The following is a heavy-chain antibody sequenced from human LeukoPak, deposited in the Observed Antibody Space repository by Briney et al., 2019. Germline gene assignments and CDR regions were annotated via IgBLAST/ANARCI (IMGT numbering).Heavy chain of an antibody. CDR3: ANTIDLQWGDYYYMDV. V-gene: IGHV3-30*02. Sequence: PGGSLRLSCAASGLTFSSYGMHWVRQAPGKGLEWVAFIRYDGSNKYYADSVKGRFTISRDNSKNTLYLQMNSLRAEDTAVYYCANTIDLQWGDYYYMDVWGKGTTVTVSS. CDR1: GLTFSSYG. CDR2: IRYDGSNK. J-gene: IGHJ6*03. D-gene: IGHD4-11*01.